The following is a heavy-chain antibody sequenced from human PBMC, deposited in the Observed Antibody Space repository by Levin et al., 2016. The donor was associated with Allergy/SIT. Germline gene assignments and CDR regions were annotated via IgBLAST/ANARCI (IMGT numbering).Heavy chain of an antibody. CDR1: GFTFSGYS. V-gene: IGHV3-30*18. Sequence: GGSLRLSCAASGFTFSGYSMNWVRQAPGKGLEWVVVITHNGNKNFYVDSVKGRFTISRDNSKSTVYLEMNSLRTEDTAMYYCAKDGFDVWGQGTMVTVSS. CDR3: AKDGFDV. J-gene: IGHJ3*01. CDR2: ITHNGNKN.